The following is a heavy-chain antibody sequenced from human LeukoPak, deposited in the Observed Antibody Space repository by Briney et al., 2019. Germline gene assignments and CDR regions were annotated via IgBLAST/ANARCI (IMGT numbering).Heavy chain of an antibody. Sequence: GGSLRLSCAAPGFTFNNYWIHWVRQVPGKGLVWVSRINNDGSSASYVDSVKGRFTISRDNAKNTLFLQMNSLRAEDTAVYYCARRGTGHGMDVWGQGTTVIVSS. D-gene: IGHD1-1*01. CDR2: INNDGSSA. V-gene: IGHV3-74*01. CDR3: ARRGTGHGMDV. J-gene: IGHJ6*02. CDR1: GFTFNNYW.